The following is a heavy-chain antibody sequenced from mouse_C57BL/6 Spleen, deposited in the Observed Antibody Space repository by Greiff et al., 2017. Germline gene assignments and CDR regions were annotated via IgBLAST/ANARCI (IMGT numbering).Heavy chain of an antibody. CDR2: IDPSDSYT. D-gene: IGHD3-3*01. V-gene: IGHV1-69*01. Sequence: QVQLQQPGAELVMPGASVKLSCKASGYTFTSYWMHWVKQRPGQGLEWIGEIDPSDSYTNSTHKFKGKSTLPVDKSSSTAYMQHSSLTSENSAVYAGAMGTGAGRDDFDYWGQGTTLTVSS. J-gene: IGHJ2*01. CDR3: AMGTGAGRDDFDY. CDR1: GYTFTSYW.